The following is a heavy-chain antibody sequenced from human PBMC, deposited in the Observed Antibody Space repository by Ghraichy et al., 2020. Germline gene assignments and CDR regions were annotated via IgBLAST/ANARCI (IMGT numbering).Heavy chain of an antibody. V-gene: IGHV3-23*01. J-gene: IGHJ6*04. CDR1: GFTFSSYA. Sequence: GESLNISCAASGFTFSSYAMSWVRQAPGKGLEWVSAISGSGGSTYYADSVKGRFTISRDNSKNTLYLQMNSLRAEDTAVYYCGRYCTNGVCPRDVWGKGTTVTVSS. CDR2: ISGSGGST. CDR3: GRYCTNGVCPRDV. D-gene: IGHD2-8*01.